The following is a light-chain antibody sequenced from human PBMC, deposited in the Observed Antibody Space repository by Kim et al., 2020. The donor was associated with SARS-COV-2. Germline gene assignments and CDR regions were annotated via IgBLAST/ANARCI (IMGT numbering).Light chain of an antibody. CDR1: RGGIDDNY. J-gene: IGLJ2*01. CDR3: QSYNRSNVV. Sequence: GRTVTSSCTRSRGGIDDNYVQWYQQRPGGVPTAVIYEDDQRPSGVSDRFSGSIDNSSNSASLTISGLKTEDEADYYCQSYNRSNVVFGGGTQLTVL. CDR2: EDD. V-gene: IGLV6-57*03.